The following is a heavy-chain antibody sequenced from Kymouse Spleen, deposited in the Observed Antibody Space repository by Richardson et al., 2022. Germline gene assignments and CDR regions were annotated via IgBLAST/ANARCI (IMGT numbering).Heavy chain of an antibody. V-gene: IGHV3-33*01. J-gene: IGHJ6*02. Sequence: QVQLVESGGGVVQPGRSLRLSCAASGFTFSSYGMHWVRQAPGKGLEWVAVIWYDGSNKYYADSVKGRFTISRDNSKNTLYLQMNSLRAEDTAVYYCAREDTPLVRYYGMDVWGQGTTVTVSS. D-gene: IGHD5-18,IGHD5-18*01. CDR1: GFTFSSYG. CDR2: IWYDGSNK. CDR3: AREDTPLVRYYGMDV.